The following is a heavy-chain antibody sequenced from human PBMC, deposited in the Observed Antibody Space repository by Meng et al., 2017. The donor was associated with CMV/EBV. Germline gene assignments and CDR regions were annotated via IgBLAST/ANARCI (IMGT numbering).Heavy chain of an antibody. V-gene: IGHV1-69*05. J-gene: IGHJ6*02. Sequence: SVKVSCKASGGTFSSYAISWVRQAPGQGLEWMGGIIPIFGTANYAQKFQGRVTITTDESTSTAYMELSSLRSEDTAVYYCARPKFQYSSSSGVGRRYYGMDVWGQGTTVTVSS. CDR3: ARPKFQYSSSSGVGRRYYGMDV. CDR2: IIPIFGTA. CDR1: GGTFSSYA. D-gene: IGHD6-6*01.